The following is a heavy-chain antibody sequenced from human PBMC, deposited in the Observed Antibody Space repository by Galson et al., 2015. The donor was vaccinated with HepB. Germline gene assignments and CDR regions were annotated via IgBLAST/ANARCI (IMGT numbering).Heavy chain of an antibody. D-gene: IGHD3-9*01. CDR3: AHVGTPDLRYFVEYDY. CDR1: GFSLSTSGVG. CDR2: IYWDDDK. V-gene: IGHV2-5*02. Sequence: PALVKPTQTLTLTCTFSGFSLSTSGVGVGWIRQPPGKALEWLALIYWDDDKRYSPSLKSRLTITKDTSKNQVVLTMTNMDPVDTATYYCAHVGTPDLRYFVEYDYWGQGTLVTVSS. J-gene: IGHJ4*02.